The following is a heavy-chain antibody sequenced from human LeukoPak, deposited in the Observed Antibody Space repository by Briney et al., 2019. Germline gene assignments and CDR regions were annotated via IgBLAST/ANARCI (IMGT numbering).Heavy chain of an antibody. J-gene: IGHJ6*02. CDR1: GFTFSSYA. CDR2: ISYDGSNK. V-gene: IGHV3-30-3*01. CDR3: ARSTPIAVAGMVYYYGMDV. D-gene: IGHD6-19*01. Sequence: PGGSLRLSCAASGFTFSSYAMHWVRQAPGKGLEWVAVISYDGSNKYYADSVKGRFTISRDNSKNTLCLQMNSLRAEDTAVYYCARSTPIAVAGMVYYYGMDVWGQGTTVTVSS.